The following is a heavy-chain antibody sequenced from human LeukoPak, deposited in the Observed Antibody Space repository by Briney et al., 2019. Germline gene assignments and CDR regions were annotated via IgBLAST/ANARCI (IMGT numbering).Heavy chain of an antibody. J-gene: IGHJ1*01. Sequence: ASVKVSCKASGGTFSSYAISWVRQAPGQGLEWMGRIIPILGIANYAQKFQGRVTITADKSTSTAYMELSSLRSEDTAVYYCARVRYDSSGREYFQHWGQGTLVTVSS. D-gene: IGHD3-22*01. V-gene: IGHV1-69*04. CDR1: GGTFSSYA. CDR2: IIPILGIA. CDR3: ARVRYDSSGREYFQH.